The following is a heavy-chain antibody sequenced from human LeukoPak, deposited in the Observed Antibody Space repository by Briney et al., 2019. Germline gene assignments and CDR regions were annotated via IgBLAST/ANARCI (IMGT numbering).Heavy chain of an antibody. CDR2: ISSSSSYI. CDR1: GFTFSSYS. V-gene: IGHV3-21*01. Sequence: PGGSLRLSCAASGFTFSSYSMNWVRQAPGKGLEWVSSISSSSSYIYYADSVKGRFTISRDNAKNSLYLQMNSLRAEDTAVYYCARGRGTAMVNYFDYWGQGTLVTVSS. CDR3: ARGRGTAMVNYFDY. J-gene: IGHJ4*02. D-gene: IGHD5-18*01.